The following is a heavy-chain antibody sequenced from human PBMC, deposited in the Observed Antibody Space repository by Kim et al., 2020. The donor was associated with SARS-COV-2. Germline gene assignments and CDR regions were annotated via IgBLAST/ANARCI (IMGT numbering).Heavy chain of an antibody. CDR2: TIPIFGTT. CDR1: GGIFSLYA. D-gene: IGHD1-20*01. CDR3: ARDGITGTSSPTVGFDV. V-gene: IGHV1-69*13. J-gene: IGHJ3*01. Sequence: SVKVSCKASGGIFSLYAISWVRQAPGQGLEWMGGTIPIFGTTNYAQKFQGRVSITADESASTAYMELSSLTSDDTAMYFCARDGITGTSSPTVGFDVWG.